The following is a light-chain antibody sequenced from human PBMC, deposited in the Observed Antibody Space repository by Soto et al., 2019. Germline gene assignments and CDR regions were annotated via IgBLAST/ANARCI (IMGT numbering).Light chain of an antibody. CDR1: QTVTSSY. Sequence: EIVLTQSPDTLSLSPGERSTLSCRASQTVTSSYLAWYQQKPGQAPRLLIFGASNRATGIPDRFSGSGSGTDFTLTISRLEPEDSAVYYCQRITFGQGTRLEIK. V-gene: IGKV3-20*01. CDR3: QRIT. J-gene: IGKJ5*01. CDR2: GAS.